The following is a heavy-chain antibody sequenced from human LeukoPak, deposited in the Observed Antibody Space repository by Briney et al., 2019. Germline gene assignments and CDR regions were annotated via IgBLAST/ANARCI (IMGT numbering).Heavy chain of an antibody. J-gene: IGHJ3*02. D-gene: IGHD2-21*01. Sequence: PSETLSLTCTVSGASISSYYWSWIRQPPGKGLEWIGRIYSSGSTNFNPSLKSRVSLSVDTSQNQFSLNLSAVTAADTAVYYCASTHIHGGAFDIWGQGTVVTVSS. CDR2: IYSSGST. V-gene: IGHV4-4*08. CDR1: GASISSYY. CDR3: ASTHIHGGAFDI.